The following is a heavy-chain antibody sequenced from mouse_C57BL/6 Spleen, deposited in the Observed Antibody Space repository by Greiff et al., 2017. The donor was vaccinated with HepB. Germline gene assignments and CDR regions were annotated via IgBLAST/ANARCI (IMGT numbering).Heavy chain of an antibody. V-gene: IGHV1-64*01. Sequence: QVQLQQSGAELVKPGASVKLSCKASGYTFTSYWMHWVKQRPGQGLEWIGMIHPNSGSTNYNEKFKSKATLTVDKSSSTAYMQLSSLTSEDSAVYYCARSRYYGSDWFAYWGQGTLVTVSA. CDR1: GYTFTSYW. CDR3: ARSRYYGSDWFAY. J-gene: IGHJ3*01. CDR2: IHPNSGST. D-gene: IGHD1-1*01.